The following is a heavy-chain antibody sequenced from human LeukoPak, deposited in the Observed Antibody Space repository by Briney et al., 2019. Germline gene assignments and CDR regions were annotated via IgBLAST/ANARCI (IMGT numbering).Heavy chain of an antibody. V-gene: IGHV3-7*01. J-gene: IGHJ4*02. CDR1: GFTFSSYW. Sequence: GGSLRLSCAASGFTFSSYWMSWVRQAPGKGLVWVANIKQDGSEKYYVDSVKGRFTISRDNAKNSLYLKMNSLRAEDTAVYYCASALPADHFDFWGQGTLVTVSS. CDR3: ASALPADHFDF. CDR2: IKQDGSEK.